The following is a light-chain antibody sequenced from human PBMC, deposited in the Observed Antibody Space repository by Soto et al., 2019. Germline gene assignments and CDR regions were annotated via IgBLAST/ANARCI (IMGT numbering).Light chain of an antibody. CDR3: QQRVDWLT. J-gene: IGKJ4*01. Sequence: EIVMTQSPATLSVSPGEKATLSCRASQSVSNNLAWFQQKPGQVPRLLIYGASNRATGVSARFSGSGSGTEFTLTISSLQSEDFAVYYCQQRVDWLTFGGGTKLEIK. CDR1: QSVSNN. V-gene: IGKV3-15*01. CDR2: GAS.